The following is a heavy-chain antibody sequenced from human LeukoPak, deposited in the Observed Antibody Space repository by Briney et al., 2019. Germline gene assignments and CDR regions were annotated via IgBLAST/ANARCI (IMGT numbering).Heavy chain of an antibody. Sequence: GGSLRLSCAASGFTFSSYAMHWVRQAPGKGLEWVAVISYDGSNKYYADSVKGRFTISRDNSKNTLYLQMNSLRAEDTAVYYCARGGPRGDYFDYWGQGTLVTVS. D-gene: IGHD3-10*01. CDR1: GFTFSSYA. J-gene: IGHJ4*02. CDR2: ISYDGSNK. V-gene: IGHV3-30*04. CDR3: ARGGPRGDYFDY.